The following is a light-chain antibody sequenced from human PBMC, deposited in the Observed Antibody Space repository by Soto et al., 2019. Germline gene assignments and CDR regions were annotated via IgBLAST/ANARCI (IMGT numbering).Light chain of an antibody. Sequence: EIVLTQSPGTLSLSPGERATLSCRASQTGRTNYLAWFQHKPGQAPRLLIYGASSRPTGIPDRFSGSGSGTDFTLTISRLEPEDFAVYFCQQYSDSPLTFGGGTKVEIK. J-gene: IGKJ4*01. V-gene: IGKV3-20*01. CDR2: GAS. CDR1: QTGRTNY. CDR3: QQYSDSPLT.